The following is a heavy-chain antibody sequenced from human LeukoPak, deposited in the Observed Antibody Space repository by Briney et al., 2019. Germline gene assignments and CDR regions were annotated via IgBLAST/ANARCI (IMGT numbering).Heavy chain of an antibody. J-gene: IGHJ5*02. CDR1: GFTFSSYW. CDR3: ARVEEDSSGYYLFDP. D-gene: IGHD3-22*01. V-gene: IGHV3-7*01. Sequence: VKLGGSLRLSCAASGFTFSSYWMSWVRQAPGKGLEWVANIKQDGSEKYYVDSVKGRFTISRDNAKNSLYLQMNSLRAEDTAVYYCARVEEDSSGYYLFDPWGQGTLVTVSS. CDR2: IKQDGSEK.